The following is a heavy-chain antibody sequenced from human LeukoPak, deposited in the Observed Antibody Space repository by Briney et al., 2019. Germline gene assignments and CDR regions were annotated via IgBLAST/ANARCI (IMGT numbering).Heavy chain of an antibody. CDR3: ARTRYYYNSRSYGAPYYFDY. J-gene: IGHJ4*02. Sequence: GRSLRLSCAASGFTFSSYAMHWVRQAPGKGLEWVAVISYDGSNKYYADSVKGRFTISRDNSENTLYLQMNSLRAEDTAVYYCARTRYYYNSRSYGAPYYFDYWGQGTLVTVSS. CDR1: GFTFSSYA. D-gene: IGHD3-10*01. V-gene: IGHV3-30*04. CDR2: ISYDGSNK.